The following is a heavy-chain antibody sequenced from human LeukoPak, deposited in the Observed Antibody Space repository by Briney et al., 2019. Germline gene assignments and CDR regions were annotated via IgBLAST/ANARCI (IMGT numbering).Heavy chain of an antibody. V-gene: IGHV1-18*01. J-gene: IGHJ4*02. D-gene: IGHD3-10*01. CDR3: ARDLIPQPSIVRGVIGIDY. Sequence: ASVKVSFKASGYTFISYGINWVRQAPGQGLEWMGWISVYNGNTNYPQKVQGRVTMTTDTSTSTAYMEVRSLRPDDTAVYYCARDLIPQPSIVRGVIGIDYWGQGTLVTVSS. CDR1: GYTFISYG. CDR2: ISVYNGNT.